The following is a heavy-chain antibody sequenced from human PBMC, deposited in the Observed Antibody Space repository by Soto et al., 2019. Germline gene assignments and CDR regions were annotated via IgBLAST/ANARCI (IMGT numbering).Heavy chain of an antibody. J-gene: IGHJ4*02. D-gene: IGHD4-17*01. CDR3: ASSNGLRYFDY. CDR1: GFTFSNCG. CDR2: ISSTSGSM. V-gene: IGHV3-48*01. Sequence: GGSLRLSCAASGFTFSNCGMNWVRQAPGKGLEWLAYISSTSGSMYYADSVKGRFTISRDNAKNSLYLQMNSLRAEDTALYFCASSNGLRYFDYWGQGTQVTSPQ.